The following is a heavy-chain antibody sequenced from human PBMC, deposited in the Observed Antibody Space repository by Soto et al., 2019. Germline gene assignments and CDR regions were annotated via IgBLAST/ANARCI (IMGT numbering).Heavy chain of an antibody. V-gene: IGHV4-4*02. D-gene: IGHD3-10*01. CDR3: ARAKLHGSGSYLLRIGYYFDY. Sequence: NPSETLSLTCAVSGGSISSSNWWSWVRQPPGKGLEWIGEIYHSGSTNYNPSLKSRVTISVDKSRNQFSLNLSSVTAADTAVYYCARAKLHGSGSYLLRIGYYFDYWGQGTLVTVSS. CDR2: IYHSGST. CDR1: GGSISSSNW. J-gene: IGHJ4*02.